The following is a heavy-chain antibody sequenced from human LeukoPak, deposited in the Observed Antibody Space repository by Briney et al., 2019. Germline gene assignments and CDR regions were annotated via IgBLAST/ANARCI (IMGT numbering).Heavy chain of an antibody. CDR2: IYSGGST. V-gene: IGHV3-53*01. CDR1: GFTVSSNY. J-gene: IGHJ6*02. CDR3: ARDNQPRAYYYGMDV. Sequence: GGSLRLSCAASGFTVSSNYMSWVRQAPGKGLEWVSVIYSGGSTYYADSVKGRFTISRDNSKNTLYLQMNSLRAEDTAVYYCARDNQPRAYYYGMDVWGQGTTVTVSS.